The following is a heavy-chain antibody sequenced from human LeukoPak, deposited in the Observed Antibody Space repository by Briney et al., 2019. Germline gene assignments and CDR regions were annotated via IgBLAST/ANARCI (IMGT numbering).Heavy chain of an antibody. V-gene: IGHV3-48*01. J-gene: IGHJ4*02. CDR2: ISSSSSTI. CDR1: GFTFSNFW. D-gene: IGHD3-10*01. CDR3: ARAYYGSGSYSFDY. Sequence: GGSLRLSCSASGFTFSNFWMTWVRQAPGKGLEWVSYISSSSSTIYYADSVKGRFTISRDNAKNSLYLQMNSLRAEDTAVYYCARAYYGSGSYSFDYWGQGTLVTVSS.